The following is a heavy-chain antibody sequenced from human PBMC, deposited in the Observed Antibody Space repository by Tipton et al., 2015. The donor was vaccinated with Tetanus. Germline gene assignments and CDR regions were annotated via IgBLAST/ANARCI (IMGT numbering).Heavy chain of an antibody. D-gene: IGHD2-2*01. CDR3: AVWGDAARSTNLYAFDI. CDR2: THHSRNT. V-gene: IGHV4-59*01. CDR1: GASISSYY. Sequence: GLVKPSETLSLTCSVSGASISSYYWNWIRQVPGQGLEWIGFTHHSRNTNYNTTLSGRVTTSVDTSKNQFSQKMSSVTAADTAVYYCAVWGDAARSTNLYAFDIWGQGTMVSVSS. J-gene: IGHJ3*02.